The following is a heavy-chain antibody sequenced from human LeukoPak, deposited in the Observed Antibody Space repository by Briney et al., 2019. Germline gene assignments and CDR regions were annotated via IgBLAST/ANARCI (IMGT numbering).Heavy chain of an antibody. CDR3: ARDVREGYNFDY. J-gene: IGHJ4*02. CDR2: IIPILGIA. D-gene: IGHD1-1*01. V-gene: IGHV1-69*04. CDR1: GGTFSSYA. Sequence: SVKVSCKASGGTFSSYAISWVRQAPGQGLEWMGRIIPILGIANYAQKFQGRVTITADKSTSTAYMELSSLRSEDTAVYYCARDVREGYNFDYWGQGTLVTVSS.